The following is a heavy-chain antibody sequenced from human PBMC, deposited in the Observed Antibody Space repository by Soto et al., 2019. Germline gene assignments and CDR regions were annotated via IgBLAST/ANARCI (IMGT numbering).Heavy chain of an antibody. Sequence: QPGGSLRLSCAASGFTFSSYAMSWVRQAPGKGLEWVSAISGSGGTTYYADSVKGRFPISRDNSKNTLYLQMNSLRAEDTAVYYCAKPRATVATGAEYFQHWGQGTLVTVSS. CDR2: ISGSGGTT. D-gene: IGHD4-17*01. V-gene: IGHV3-23*01. J-gene: IGHJ1*01. CDR3: AKPRATVATGAEYFQH. CDR1: GFTFSSYA.